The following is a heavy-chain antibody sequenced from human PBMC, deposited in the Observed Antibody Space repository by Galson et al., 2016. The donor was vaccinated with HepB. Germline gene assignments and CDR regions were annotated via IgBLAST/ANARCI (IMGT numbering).Heavy chain of an antibody. J-gene: IGHJ3*02. Sequence: SLRLSCAASGFTFSSYAMSWVRQAPGKGLEWVSGISDSGSTSYHTDSVKGRFTIFRDTSENTLYLQMNSLGPGDTAVYYCAGESGSSDSGDAFDIWGQGTMVTVSS. CDR1: GFTFSSYA. CDR3: AGESGSSDSGDAFDI. V-gene: IGHV3-23*01. D-gene: IGHD2-15*01. CDR2: ISDSGSTS.